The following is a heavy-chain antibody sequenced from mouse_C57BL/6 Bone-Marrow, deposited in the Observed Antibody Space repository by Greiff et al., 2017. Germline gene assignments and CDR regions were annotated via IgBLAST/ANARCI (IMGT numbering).Heavy chain of an antibody. V-gene: IGHV1-19*01. CDR2: INPYNGGT. D-gene: IGHD6-1*01. CDR3: ARRLSFDY. Sequence: LVEPGASVKMSCKASGYTFTDYYMNWVKQSHGKSLEWIGVINPYNGGTSYNQKFKGKATLTVDKSSSTAYMELNSLTSEDSAVYYCARRLSFDYWGQGTTLTVSS. CDR1: GYTFTDYY. J-gene: IGHJ2*01.